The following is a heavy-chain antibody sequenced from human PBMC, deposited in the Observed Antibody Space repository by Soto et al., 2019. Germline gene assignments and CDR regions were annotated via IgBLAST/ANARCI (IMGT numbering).Heavy chain of an antibody. CDR3: AKDLLPNTVTTCGS. CDR1: GFTFDSHG. D-gene: IGHD4-17*01. V-gene: IGHV3-30*18. CDR2: ISSDGNNK. Sequence: QVQLVESGGGAVQPGGSLRLSCAASGFTFDSHGMHWVRQAPGKGLEWVAVISSDGNNKYYADSVKGRFTISRDNFNNILYLQMSSLRAEDTAVYYCAKDLLPNTVTTCGSWGQGTLVTVSS. J-gene: IGHJ5*02.